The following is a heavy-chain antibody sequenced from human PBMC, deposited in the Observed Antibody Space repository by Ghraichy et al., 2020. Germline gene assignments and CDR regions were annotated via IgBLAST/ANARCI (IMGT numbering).Heavy chain of an antibody. Sequence: ASVKVSCKASGYTFTSYGISWVQQAPGQGLEWMGWISAYNGNTNYAQKLQGRVTMTTDTSTSTAYMELRSLRSDDTAVYYCARDISREGIAAAPFDPWGQGTLVTVSS. CDR3: ARDISREGIAAAPFDP. CDR2: ISAYNGNT. D-gene: IGHD6-13*01. CDR1: GYTFTSYG. V-gene: IGHV1-18*01. J-gene: IGHJ5*02.